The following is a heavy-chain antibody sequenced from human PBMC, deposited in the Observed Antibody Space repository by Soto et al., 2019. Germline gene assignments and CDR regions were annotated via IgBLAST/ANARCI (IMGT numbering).Heavy chain of an antibody. CDR3: ARANGAFDI. Sequence: ASVKVSCKTPGYTFTNYAMHWVRQAPGQRLEWMGWINTGNGNTKYSQNFQGRVTITGDTSASTAYMELSGLRSEDTAVYCCARANGAFDIWGQGTMVTVSS. D-gene: IGHD2-8*01. CDR1: GYTFTNYA. CDR2: INTGNGNT. J-gene: IGHJ3*02. V-gene: IGHV1-3*04.